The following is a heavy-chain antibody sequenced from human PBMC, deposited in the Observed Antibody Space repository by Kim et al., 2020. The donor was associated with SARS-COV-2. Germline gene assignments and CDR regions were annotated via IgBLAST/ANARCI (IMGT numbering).Heavy chain of an antibody. CDR1: GFTFSSYG. CDR2: ISYDGSNK. D-gene: IGHD3-10*01. V-gene: IGHV3-33*05. J-gene: IGHJ4*02. Sequence: GGSLRLSCAASGFTFSSYGMHWVRQAPGKGLEWVAVISYDGSNKYYADSVKGRFTISRDNSKNTLYLQMNSLRAEDTAVYYCARESITMVRGVIITGGFDYWGQGTLVTVSS. CDR3: ARESITMVRGVIITGGFDY.